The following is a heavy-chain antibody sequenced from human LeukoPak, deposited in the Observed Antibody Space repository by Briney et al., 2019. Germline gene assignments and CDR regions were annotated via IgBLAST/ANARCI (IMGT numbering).Heavy chain of an antibody. CDR3: AKMQHFGVDWFDP. V-gene: IGHV3-30*02. CDR1: GFTFSSYG. J-gene: IGHJ5*02. D-gene: IGHD3-3*01. CDR2: IRYDGSNK. Sequence: GGSLRLSCAASGFTFSSYGMHWVRQAPGKGLEWVAFIRYDGSNKYYADSVKGRFAISRDNSKNTLYLQMNSLRAEDTAVYYCAKMQHFGVDWFDPWGQGTLVTVSS.